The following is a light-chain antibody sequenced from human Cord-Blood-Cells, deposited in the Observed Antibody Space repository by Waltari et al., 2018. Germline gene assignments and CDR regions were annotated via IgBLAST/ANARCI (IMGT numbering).Light chain of an antibody. V-gene: IGLV2-14*01. Sequence: QSALTQPASVSGSPGQSITISCTGTSSDVGGYNYVSWYQQHPGKAPKLMIYEVGNRPSGVSNRFSDSKSGNTASLTISGLQAEDEADYYCSSYTSSSTYVFGTGTKVTVL. CDR2: EVG. CDR1: SSDVGGYNY. CDR3: SSYTSSSTYV. J-gene: IGLJ1*01.